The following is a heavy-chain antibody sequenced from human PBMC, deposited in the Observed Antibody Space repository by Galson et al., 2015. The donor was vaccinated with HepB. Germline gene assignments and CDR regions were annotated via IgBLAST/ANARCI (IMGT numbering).Heavy chain of an antibody. Sequence: SLRLSCAASGFTFSSYAMHWVRQAPGKGLEWVAVISYDGSNKYYADSVRGRFTISRDNSKNTLYLQMNSLRAEDTAVFYCAKDRDSYYYMDVWGKGTTVTVSS. CDR3: AKDRDSYYYMDV. CDR1: GFTFSSYA. V-gene: IGHV3-30-3*01. D-gene: IGHD3-10*01. J-gene: IGHJ6*03. CDR2: ISYDGSNK.